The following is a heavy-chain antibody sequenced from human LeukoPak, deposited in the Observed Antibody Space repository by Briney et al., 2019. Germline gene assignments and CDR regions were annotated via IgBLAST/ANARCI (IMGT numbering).Heavy chain of an antibody. CDR3: AKGTVVGSHLDY. D-gene: IGHD2-15*01. V-gene: IGHV3-23*01. CDR1: GFTFRNYA. Sequence: GGSLRLSCAASGFTFRNYAMSWVRQAPGKGLEWVSAISGSGGSTFYADSVKGRFTISRDNSKNTLYVQMNSLRAEDTAVYYCAKGTVVGSHLDYWGQGTLVTVSS. CDR2: ISGSGGST. J-gene: IGHJ4*02.